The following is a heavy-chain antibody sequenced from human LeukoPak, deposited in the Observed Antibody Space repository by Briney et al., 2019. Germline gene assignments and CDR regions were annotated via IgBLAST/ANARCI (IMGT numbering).Heavy chain of an antibody. CDR1: GYTFTSYD. Sequence: ASVKVSCKASGYTFTSYDINWVRQATGQGLEWMGWMNPNSGNTGYAQKFQGRVTMTRNTSISTAYMELSSLRSEDTAVYYCARGASGWYLYYYYYYMDVWGKGTTVTISS. CDR2: MNPNSGNT. J-gene: IGHJ6*03. V-gene: IGHV1-8*01. CDR3: ARGASGWYLYYYYYYMDV. D-gene: IGHD6-19*01.